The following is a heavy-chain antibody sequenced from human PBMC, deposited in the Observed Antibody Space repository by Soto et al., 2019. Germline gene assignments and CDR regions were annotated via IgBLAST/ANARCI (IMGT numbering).Heavy chain of an antibody. V-gene: IGHV1-69*12. J-gene: IGHJ5*02. CDR3: ARGGLWGYCISTSCSHWWWFDP. CDR2: IIPIFGTA. Sequence: QVQLVQSGAEVKKPGSSVKVSCKASGGTFSSYAISWVRQAPGQGLEWMGGIIPIFGTANYAQKFQGRVTITADESTSKAYMELRSLRSEDTAVYYCARGGLWGYCISTSCSHWWWFDPWGQGTLVTVSS. D-gene: IGHD2-2*01. CDR1: GGTFSSYA.